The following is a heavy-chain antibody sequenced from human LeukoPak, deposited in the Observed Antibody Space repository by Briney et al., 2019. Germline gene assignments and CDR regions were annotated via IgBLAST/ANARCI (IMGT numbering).Heavy chain of an antibody. D-gene: IGHD2-15*01. V-gene: IGHV1-8*01. CDR2: MNPNSGNT. CDR3: ARVVGCSGGSCYLPQRWGYFDY. J-gene: IGHJ4*02. CDR1: GYTFTSYD. Sequence: ASVKVSCKASGYTFTSYDINWVRQATGQGLEWMGWMNPNSGNTGYAQKFQGRVTITRNTSISTAYMELSSLRSEDTAVYYCARVVGCSGGSCYLPQRWGYFDYWGQGTLVTVSS.